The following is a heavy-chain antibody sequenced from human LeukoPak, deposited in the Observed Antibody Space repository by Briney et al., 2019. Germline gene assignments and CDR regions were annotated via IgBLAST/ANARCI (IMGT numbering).Heavy chain of an antibody. CDR1: GGSISSYY. Sequence: SETLSLTCTVSGGSISSYYWNWIRQPPGKGLEWIGYFYYSGSTNYNPSLKSRVTISVDTSKNQFSLKLSSVTAADTAVYYCAREDTAMAYFDYWGQGTLVTVSS. D-gene: IGHD5-18*01. J-gene: IGHJ4*02. CDR3: AREDTAMAYFDY. CDR2: FYYSGST. V-gene: IGHV4-59*01.